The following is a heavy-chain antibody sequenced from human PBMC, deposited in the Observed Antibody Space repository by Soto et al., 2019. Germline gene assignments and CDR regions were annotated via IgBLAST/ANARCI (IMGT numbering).Heavy chain of an antibody. Sequence: SETLSLTCTVSGGSISSSSYYWGWIRQPPGKGLEWIGSIYYSGSTYYNPSLKSRVTISVDTSKNQFSLKLSSVTAADTAVYYCASRGYSPGLSSYYYGMDVWGQGTTVTVSS. CDR2: IYYSGST. CDR1: GGSISSSSYY. J-gene: IGHJ6*02. D-gene: IGHD5-18*01. CDR3: ASRGYSPGLSSYYYGMDV. V-gene: IGHV4-39*01.